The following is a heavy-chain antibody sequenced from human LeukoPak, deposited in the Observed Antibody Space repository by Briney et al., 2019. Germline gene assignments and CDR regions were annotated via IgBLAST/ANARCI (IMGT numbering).Heavy chain of an antibody. CDR1: GFTFSSYG. CDR2: ISYDGSNK. J-gene: IGHJ1*01. Sequence: GGSLRLSCAASGFTFSSYGMHWVRQAPGKGLEWVAVISYDGSNKYYADSVKGRFTISRDNSKNTLYLQMNSLRAEDTAAYYCAKDLPPDYGGNPADFQHWGQGTLVTVSS. V-gene: IGHV3-30*18. CDR3: AKDLPPDYGGNPADFQH. D-gene: IGHD4-23*01.